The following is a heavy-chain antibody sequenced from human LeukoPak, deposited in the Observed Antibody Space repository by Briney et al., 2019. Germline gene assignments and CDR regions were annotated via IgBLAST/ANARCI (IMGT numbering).Heavy chain of an antibody. J-gene: IGHJ6*03. CDR1: GFTFDDYA. V-gene: IGHV3-43D*04. D-gene: IGHD5/OR15-5a*01. Sequence: GGSLRLSCAASGFTFDDYAMHWVRQAPGKGLEWVSLLSWDGGSTYYADSVKGRFTISRDNSKNSLYLQMNSLRAEDTALYYCAKESTSSYYMDVWGKGTTVTVSS. CDR2: LSWDGGST. CDR3: AKESTSSYYMDV.